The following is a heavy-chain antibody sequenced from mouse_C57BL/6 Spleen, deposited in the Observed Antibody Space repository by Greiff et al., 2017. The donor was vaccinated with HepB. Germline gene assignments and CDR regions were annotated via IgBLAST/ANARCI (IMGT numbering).Heavy chain of an antibody. J-gene: IGHJ3*01. CDR1: GYAFSSSW. Sequence: VQVVESGPELVKPGASVKISCKASGYAFSSSWMNWVKQRPGKGLEWIGRIYPGDGDTNYNGKFKGKATLTADKSSSTAYMQLSSLTSEDSAVYFCARHYYGSSYLAYWGQGTLVTVSA. D-gene: IGHD1-1*01. CDR3: ARHYYGSSYLAY. V-gene: IGHV1-82*01. CDR2: IYPGDGDT.